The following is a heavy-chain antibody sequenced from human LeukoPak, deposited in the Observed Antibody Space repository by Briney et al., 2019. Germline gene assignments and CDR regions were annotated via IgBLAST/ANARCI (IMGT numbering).Heavy chain of an antibody. Sequence: ASVKVSCKASGYSFTSNYIHWVRQAPGQGLEWMGMIYPSDGSTSYAQKFQGRVTVTRDTSTSTVYMELSSLRSEDTAVYYCARDGGSYRHGFDYWGQGTLVTVSS. CDR2: IYPSDGST. V-gene: IGHV1-46*01. D-gene: IGHD1-26*01. CDR1: GYSFTSNY. J-gene: IGHJ4*02. CDR3: ARDGGSYRHGFDY.